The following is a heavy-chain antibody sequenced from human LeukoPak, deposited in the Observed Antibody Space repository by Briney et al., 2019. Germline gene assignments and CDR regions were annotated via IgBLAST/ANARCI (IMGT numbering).Heavy chain of an antibody. CDR2: ISAYNGNT. CDR1: GYTFTSYG. J-gene: IGHJ5*02. Sequence: ASVKVSCKASGYTFTSYGTSWVRQAPGQGLEWMGWISAYNGNTNYAQKLQGRVTMTTDTSTSTAYMELRSLRSDDTAVYYCARHVDAGNWFDPWGQGTLVTVSS. D-gene: IGHD3-10*01. V-gene: IGHV1-18*01. CDR3: ARHVDAGNWFDP.